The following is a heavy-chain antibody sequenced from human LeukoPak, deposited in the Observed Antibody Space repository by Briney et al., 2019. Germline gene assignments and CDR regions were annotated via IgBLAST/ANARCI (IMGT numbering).Heavy chain of an antibody. D-gene: IGHD3-22*01. V-gene: IGHV3-7*01. CDR3: ARITYYYDSSGYWDFDY. CDR2: IKQDGSEK. Sequence: GGSLRLSCAASGFTFSSYWMSWVRQAPGKGLEWVANIKQDGSEKYYVDSVKGRLTISRDNAKNSLYLQMNSLRAEDTAVYYCARITYYYDSSGYWDFDYWGQGTLVTVSS. J-gene: IGHJ4*02. CDR1: GFTFSSYW.